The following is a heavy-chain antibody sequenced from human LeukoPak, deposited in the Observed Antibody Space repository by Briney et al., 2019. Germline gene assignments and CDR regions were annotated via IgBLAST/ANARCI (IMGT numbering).Heavy chain of an antibody. CDR1: GGSISSYY. CDR3: AGDRYYYDSSGYYLFDY. CDR2: IYTSGST. D-gene: IGHD3-22*01. Sequence: SETLSLTCTVSGGSISSYYWSWIRQPAGKGLEWIGRIYTSGSTNYNPSLKSRVTMSVDTSKNQFSLKLSSVTAADTAVYYCAGDRYYYDSSGYYLFDYWGQGTLVTVSS. J-gene: IGHJ4*02. V-gene: IGHV4-4*07.